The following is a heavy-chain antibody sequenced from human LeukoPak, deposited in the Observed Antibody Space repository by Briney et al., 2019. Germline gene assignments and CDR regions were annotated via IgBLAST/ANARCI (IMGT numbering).Heavy chain of an antibody. Sequence: PSETLSLTCTVSGGSIRNSSYYWGWIRQPPGKGLEWIGSIHYSGSTNFNPSLKSRVTISVDTSKNQFSLNVRSVTAADTAVYYCARVGDYVWETYRIFEYWGQGTLVTVSS. CDR2: IHYSGST. V-gene: IGHV4-39*07. D-gene: IGHD3-16*02. CDR3: ARVGDYVWETYRIFEY. CDR1: GGSIRNSSYY. J-gene: IGHJ4*02.